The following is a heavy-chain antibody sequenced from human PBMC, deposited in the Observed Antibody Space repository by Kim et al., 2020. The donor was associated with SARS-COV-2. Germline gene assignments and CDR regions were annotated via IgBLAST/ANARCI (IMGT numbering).Heavy chain of an antibody. D-gene: IGHD3-22*01. CDR1: GYTVTYSY. V-gene: IGHV3-66*01. Sequence: GGSLRLSCAGSGYTVTYSYMGWVRQAPGKGLEWVSFIYSGGNTIYADSVKGRLIISRDHSKNTLYLQMNSLRAEDTAVYYCATVVFYYDAGYFKNWGQGTLVIVSS. J-gene: IGHJ1*01. CDR2: IYSGGNT. CDR3: ATVVFYYDAGYFKN.